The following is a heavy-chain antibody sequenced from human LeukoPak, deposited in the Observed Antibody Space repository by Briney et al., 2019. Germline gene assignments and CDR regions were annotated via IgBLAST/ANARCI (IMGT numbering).Heavy chain of an antibody. CDR3: ARSPSIAATGNWFDP. CDR2: INHSGST. V-gene: IGHV4-34*01. CDR1: GGSFSGYY. D-gene: IGHD6-13*01. J-gene: IGHJ5*02. Sequence: SETLSLTCAVYGGSFSGYYWSWIRQPPGKGLEWIGEINHSGSTNYNPSLKSRVTISVDTSKNQFSLKLSSVTAADTAVYYCARSPSIAATGNWFDPWGQGTLVNVSS.